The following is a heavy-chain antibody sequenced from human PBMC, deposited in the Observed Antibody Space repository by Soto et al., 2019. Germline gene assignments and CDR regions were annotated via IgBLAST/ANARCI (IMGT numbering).Heavy chain of an antibody. CDR1: GFTFSSYS. Sequence: GGSLRLSCAASGFTFSSYSMNWVRQAPGKGLEWVSYISSSSSTIYYADSVKGRFTISRDNAKNSLYLQMNSLRDEDTAVYYCASGLVEYSSSWYDYWGQGTLVTVSS. D-gene: IGHD6-13*01. CDR3: ASGLVEYSSSWYDY. CDR2: ISSSSSTI. J-gene: IGHJ4*02. V-gene: IGHV3-48*02.